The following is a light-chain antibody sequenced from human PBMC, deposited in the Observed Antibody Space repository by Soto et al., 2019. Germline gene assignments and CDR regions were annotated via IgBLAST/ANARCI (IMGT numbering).Light chain of an antibody. CDR2: GAS. J-gene: IGKJ1*01. Sequence: ENVWTQSPGTLSLSPGDRAPLFGRASQSVSSSSLAWYQQKPGQAPRLLMYGASSRATGIPDRFSGSGSGTDFTLTIRTLEPEDFAVYYCQQYGSSPRTFGQGTKVDIK. CDR3: QQYGSSPRT. CDR1: QSVSSSS. V-gene: IGKV3-20*01.